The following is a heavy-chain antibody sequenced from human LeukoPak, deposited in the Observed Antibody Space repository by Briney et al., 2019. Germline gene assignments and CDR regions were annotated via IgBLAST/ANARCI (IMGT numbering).Heavy chain of an antibody. J-gene: IGHJ4*02. D-gene: IGHD3-22*01. Sequence: GASVKVSYKASGYTFGSYDINWVRKATGQGLEWMGWMNPGSGNTGYAQRFQGRVTMTRDTSTNTAYMELSGLRSEDTAIYYCARLSETAAYYYTSGYVFLGYWGQGTLVSVDS. CDR3: ARLSETAAYYYTSGYVFLGY. CDR2: MNPGSGNT. V-gene: IGHV1-8*02. CDR1: GYTFGSYD.